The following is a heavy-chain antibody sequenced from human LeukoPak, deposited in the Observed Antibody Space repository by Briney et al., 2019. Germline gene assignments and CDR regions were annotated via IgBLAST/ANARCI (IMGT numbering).Heavy chain of an antibody. D-gene: IGHD2-2*02. CDR3: ARYNIVVVPAAIGPAPRWFDP. J-gene: IGHJ5*02. CDR2: IYFSGST. V-gene: IGHV4-39*07. Sequence: SETLSLTCTVSGGSISTSNYYWGWIRQPPGKGLEWIGCIYFSGSTYYNPSLKSRVTISVDTSKNQFSLKLSSVTAADTAVYYCARYNIVVVPAAIGPAPRWFDPWGQGTLVTVSS. CDR1: GGSISTSNYY.